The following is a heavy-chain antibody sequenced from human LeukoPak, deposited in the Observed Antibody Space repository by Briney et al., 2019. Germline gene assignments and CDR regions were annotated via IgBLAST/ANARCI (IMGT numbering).Heavy chain of an antibody. CDR3: ARGRAGQLLFDC. Sequence: SVKVSCKASGGTFSSYAISWVRQAPGQGLEWMGGIIPIFGTANYAQKFQGRVTITADESTSTAYMELSSLRSEDTAVYYCARGRAGQLLFDCWGQGTLVTVSS. CDR1: GGTFSSYA. D-gene: IGHD2-2*01. CDR2: IIPIFGTA. V-gene: IGHV1-69*01. J-gene: IGHJ4*02.